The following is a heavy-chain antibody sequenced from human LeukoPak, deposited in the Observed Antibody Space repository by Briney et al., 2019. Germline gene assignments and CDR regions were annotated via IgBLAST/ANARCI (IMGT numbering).Heavy chain of an antibody. CDR2: IFNDGST. J-gene: IGHJ4*02. CDR3: ARDPGGDNAY. D-gene: IGHD4-17*01. CDR1: GFNFSTYS. V-gene: IGHV3-66*01. Sequence: PGGSLRLSCAASGFNFSTYSMNWVRQAPGKGLEWVSLIFNDGSTYYADSVKARFTISRDNSMDTLYLQMNSLRVEDTAVYYCARDPGGDNAYWGQGTLVAVSS.